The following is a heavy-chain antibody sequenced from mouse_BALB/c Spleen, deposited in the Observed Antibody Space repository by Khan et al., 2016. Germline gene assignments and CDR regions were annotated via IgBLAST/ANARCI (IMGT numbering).Heavy chain of an antibody. V-gene: IGHV4-1*02. Sequence: EVQLQESGGGLVQPGGSLKLFCAASGFDFSRYWMSWVRQAPGKGLEWIGEINPDSSTINYTPSLKDKFIISRDNAKNTLYLQMSKVRSEDTALYYCARHDGYYPAWFAYWGQGTLVTVSA. D-gene: IGHD2-3*01. CDR1: GFDFSRYW. CDR3: ARHDGYYPAWFAY. J-gene: IGHJ3*01. CDR2: INPDSSTI.